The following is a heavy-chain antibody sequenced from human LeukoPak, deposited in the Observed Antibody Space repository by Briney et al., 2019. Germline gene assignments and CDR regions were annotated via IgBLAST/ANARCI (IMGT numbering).Heavy chain of an antibody. CDR1: GYSISSGYY. V-gene: IGHV4-38-2*02. CDR3: AYSSSWGFDY. D-gene: IGHD6-13*01. CDR2: INHSGST. Sequence: SETLSLTCTVSGYSISSGYYWGWIRQPPGKGLEWIGEINHSGSTNYNPSLKSRVTISVDTSKNQFSLKLSSVTAADTAVYYCAYSSSWGFDYWGQGTLVTVSS. J-gene: IGHJ4*02.